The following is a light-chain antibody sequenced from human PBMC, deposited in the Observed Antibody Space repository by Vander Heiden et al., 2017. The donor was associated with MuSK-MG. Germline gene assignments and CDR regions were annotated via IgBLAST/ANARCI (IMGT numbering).Light chain of an antibody. CDR3: ISYTSSISWV. CDR1: SSDLGGYNY. V-gene: IGLV2-14*01. J-gene: IGLJ3*02. CDR2: EVK. Sequence: QSALTQPASVSGSPGQSITISCTGTSSDLGGYNYLSWHQHPPGTAPQLTIDEVKSRPSGVSDRSTGTKSVNTASLTISGLQADDEADYYCISYTSSISWVFGGGTKVTVL.